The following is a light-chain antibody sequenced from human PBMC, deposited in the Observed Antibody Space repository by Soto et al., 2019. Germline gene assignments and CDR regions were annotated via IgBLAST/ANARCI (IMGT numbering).Light chain of an antibody. CDR1: QSVDSSY. CDR3: QQYGSYPLT. J-gene: IGKJ4*01. V-gene: IGKV3-20*01. CDR2: ETS. Sequence: VLTQSPGALSLSQGEVATLSCRASQSVDSSYFAWYQQRAGQDPRILIYETSSRATGIPVKFGGSGSGTDFTLTVSRLEPEDFAVYFCQQYGSYPLTFGGGTKVEI.